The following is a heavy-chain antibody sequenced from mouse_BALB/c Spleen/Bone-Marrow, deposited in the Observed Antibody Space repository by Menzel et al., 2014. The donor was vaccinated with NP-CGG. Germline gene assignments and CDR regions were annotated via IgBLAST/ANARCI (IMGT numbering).Heavy chain of an antibody. V-gene: IGHV1-5*01. CDR3: TTLARNDFDD. J-gene: IGHJ2*01. D-gene: IGHD3-1*01. CDR2: IYPGNSDT. Sequence: EVQRVESGAELAKPGASVKMPCKASGYTFTNYWMHWVKQRPGQGLEWIGTIYPGNSDTTYNQKFKGKAKLTAVTATSTAYMELSSLTNEDSAVYYCTTLARNDFDDWGQGTTLTVSS. CDR1: GYTFTNYW.